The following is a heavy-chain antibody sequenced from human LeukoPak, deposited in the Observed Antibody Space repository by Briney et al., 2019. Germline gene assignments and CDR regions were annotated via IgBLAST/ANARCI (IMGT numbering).Heavy chain of an antibody. CDR3: ARDFGGLGYFDY. V-gene: IGHV3-21*01. D-gene: IGHD6-19*01. J-gene: IGHJ4*02. CDR2: ISSSSSYI. Sequence: GGSLRLSCAASGFTFSSYSMNWVRQAPGKGLEWVSSISSSSSYIYYADSEKGRFTISRDNAKNSLYLQMNSLRAEDTAVYYCARDFGGLGYFDYWGQGTLVTVSS. CDR1: GFTFSSYS.